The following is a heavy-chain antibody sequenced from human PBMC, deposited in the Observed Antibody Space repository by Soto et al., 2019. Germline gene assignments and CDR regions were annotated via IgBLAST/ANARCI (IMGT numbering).Heavy chain of an antibody. V-gene: IGHV3-23*01. CDR2: ISGSGDYT. D-gene: IGHD4-17*01. CDR1: GFTFSTSG. J-gene: IGHJ3*02. CDR3: ANHGGFDI. Sequence: EVQLLESGGGLVQPGGSLRLSCAASGFTFSTSGMSWVRQAPGKGLEWVSSISGSGDYTNYADSVKGWFTISRDNSKNTLYLQINSLTAEDTAVYYCANHGGFDIWGQGTMVAVSS.